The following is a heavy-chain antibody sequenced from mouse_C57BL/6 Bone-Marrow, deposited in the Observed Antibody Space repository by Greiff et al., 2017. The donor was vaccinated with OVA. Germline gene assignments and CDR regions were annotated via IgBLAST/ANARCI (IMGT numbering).Heavy chain of an antibody. CDR2: INPGSGGT. V-gene: IGHV1-54*01. Sequence: QVQLPQSGAELVRPGTSVKVSCKASGYAFTNYLIEWVKQRPGPGLELIGVINPGSGGTNYNEKFKGKATLTADKSSSTAYMQLSSLTSEDSAVYFCARRTVVAHFDYWGQGTTLTVSS. CDR3: ARRTVVAHFDY. J-gene: IGHJ2*01. D-gene: IGHD1-1*01. CDR1: GYAFTNYL.